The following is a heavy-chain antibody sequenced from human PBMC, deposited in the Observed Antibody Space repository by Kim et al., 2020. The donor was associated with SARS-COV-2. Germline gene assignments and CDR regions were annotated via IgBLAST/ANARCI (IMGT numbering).Heavy chain of an antibody. CDR2: INHSGST. V-gene: IGHV4-34*01. J-gene: IGHJ6*02. CDR1: GGSFSGYY. D-gene: IGHD4-17*01. Sequence: SETLSLTCAVYGGSFSGYYWSWIRQPPGKGLEWIGEINHSGSTNYNPSLKSRVTISVDTSKNQFSLKLSSVTAADTAVYYCARVQPRGGLRSRTSLNYYYGMDVWGQGTTVTVSS. CDR3: ARVQPRGGLRSRTSLNYYYGMDV.